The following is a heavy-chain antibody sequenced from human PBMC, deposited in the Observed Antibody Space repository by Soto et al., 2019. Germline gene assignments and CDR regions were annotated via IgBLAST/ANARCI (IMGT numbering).Heavy chain of an antibody. CDR3: ARGYYYDSSGSADAYDI. Sequence: PGGSLRLSCAASGLTFSSHWMHWVRQAPGKGLVWVSRINSDVSSTRYADSVKGRFTISRDNAKNTLYLQMNSLRAEDTAVYYCARGYYYDSSGSADAYDIWGQGTMVTVSS. D-gene: IGHD3-22*01. J-gene: IGHJ3*02. V-gene: IGHV3-74*01. CDR2: INSDVSST. CDR1: GLTFSSHW.